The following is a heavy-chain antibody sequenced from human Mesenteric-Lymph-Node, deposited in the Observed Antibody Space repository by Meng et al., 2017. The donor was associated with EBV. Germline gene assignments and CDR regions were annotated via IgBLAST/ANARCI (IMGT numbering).Heavy chain of an antibody. CDR1: GFPFSNFN. CDR2: ISNDGRST. J-gene: IGHJ4*02. CDR3: ARVRDNGYFDY. V-gene: IGHV3-64*07. Sequence: EVQLVESGGVLVQPGVALRLSCAAFGFPFSNFNMHWVRQAPGKGLEYVSAISNDGRSTYYVDSVKGTFVISRDNSKNTLYLQMGSLRADDMAVYYCARVRDNGYFDYWGQGALVTVSS. D-gene: IGHD2-8*01.